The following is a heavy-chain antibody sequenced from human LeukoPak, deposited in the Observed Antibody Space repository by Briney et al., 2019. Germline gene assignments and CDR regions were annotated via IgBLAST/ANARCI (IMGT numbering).Heavy chain of an antibody. Sequence: SVKVSCKASGGTFSSYAISWVRQAPGQGLEWMGGIIPIFGTANYAQKFQGRVTITTDESTSTAYMELSSLRSEDTAVYYCARDSSTYYYDSSGYYYDAFDIWGQGTMVTVSS. CDR2: IIPIFGTA. CDR3: ARDSSTYYYDSSGYYYDAFDI. V-gene: IGHV1-69*05. J-gene: IGHJ3*02. CDR1: GGTFSSYA. D-gene: IGHD3-22*01.